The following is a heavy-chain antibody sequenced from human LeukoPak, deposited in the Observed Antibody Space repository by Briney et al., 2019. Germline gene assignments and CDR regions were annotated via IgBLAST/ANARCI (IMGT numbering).Heavy chain of an antibody. CDR2: IYSGGST. CDR1: GFTVSSNF. D-gene: IGHD3-10*01. V-gene: IGHV3-53*04. Sequence: GGSLRLSCAASGFTVSSNFMSWVRQAPGKGLEWVSVIYSGGSTYYADSVKGRFTISRHNSNNTLFLQMNSLRAGDTAVYYCARYDSGTGLLDYWGQGTLVTVSS. J-gene: IGHJ4*02. CDR3: ARYDSGTGLLDY.